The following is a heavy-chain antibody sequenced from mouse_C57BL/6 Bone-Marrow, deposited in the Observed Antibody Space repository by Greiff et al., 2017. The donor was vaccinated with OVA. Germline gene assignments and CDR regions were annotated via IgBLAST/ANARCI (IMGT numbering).Heavy chain of an antibody. V-gene: IGHV1-81*01. CDR2: IYPRSGNT. Sequence: QVHVKQSGAELARPGASVKLSCKASGYTFTSYGISWVKQRTGQGLEWIGEIYPRSGNTYYNEKFKGKATLTADKSSSTAYMELRSLTSEDSAVYFCAREGLRGGFAYWSQGTLVTVSA. J-gene: IGHJ3*01. CDR3: AREGLRGGFAY. D-gene: IGHD2-4*01. CDR1: GYTFTSYG.